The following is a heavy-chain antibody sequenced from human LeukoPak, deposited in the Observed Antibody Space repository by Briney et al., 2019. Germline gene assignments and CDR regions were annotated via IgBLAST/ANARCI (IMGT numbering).Heavy chain of an antibody. CDR1: CGSISSYF. CDR3: ARYRSTVTHDGFDI. J-gene: IGHJ3*02. V-gene: IGHV4-59*08. CDR2: IYYIGST. D-gene: IGHD4-17*01. Sequence: SETLSLTCTVSCGSISSYFWSWIRQPPGKGLEWIGYIYYIGSTHYTPSLKSRVTISVATSKNQFSLKLSSVAAADTALYYCARYRSTVTHDGFDIWGQGTMVTVSS.